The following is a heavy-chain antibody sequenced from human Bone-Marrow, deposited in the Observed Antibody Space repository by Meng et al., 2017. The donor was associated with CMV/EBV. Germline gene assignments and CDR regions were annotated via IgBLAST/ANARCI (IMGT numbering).Heavy chain of an antibody. J-gene: IGHJ4*02. Sequence: SETLSLTCAVYGGSFSGYCWSWIRQPPGKGLEWIGEINHSGSTNYNPSLKSRVTISVDTSKNQFSLKLSSVTAADTAVYYCARGKWVGATSWIAFGYWGQGTLVTVSS. CDR2: INHSGST. V-gene: IGHV4-34*01. CDR3: ARGKWVGATSWIAFGY. CDR1: GGSFSGYC. D-gene: IGHD1-26*01.